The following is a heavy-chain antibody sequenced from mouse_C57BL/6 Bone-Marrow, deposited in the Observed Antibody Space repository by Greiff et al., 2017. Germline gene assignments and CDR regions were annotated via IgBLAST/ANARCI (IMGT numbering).Heavy chain of an antibody. J-gene: IGHJ4*01. Sequence: QVQLQQSGAELARPGASVKMSCKASGYTFTSYTMHWVKQRPGQGLEWIGYINPSSGYTKYNQKFKDKATLTADKSSSTAYMQLSSLTSEDSAVYYCASAYYSNYDAMDYWGQGTSVTVSS. CDR2: INPSSGYT. V-gene: IGHV1-4*01. CDR3: ASAYYSNYDAMDY. D-gene: IGHD2-5*01. CDR1: GYTFTSYT.